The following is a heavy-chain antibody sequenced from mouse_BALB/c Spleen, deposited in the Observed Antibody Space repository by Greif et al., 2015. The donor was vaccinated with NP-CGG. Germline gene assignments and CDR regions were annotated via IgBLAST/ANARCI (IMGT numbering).Heavy chain of an antibody. D-gene: IGHD2-1*01. V-gene: IGHV5-15*02. Sequence: EVKLVESGGGLVQPGGSRKLSCAASGFTFSDYGMAWVRQAPGKGPEWVAFISNLAYSIYYADTVTGRFTISRENAKNTLYLEMSSLRSEDTAMYYCARKGNYVAMDYWGQGTSVTVSS. CDR2: ISNLAYSI. CDR3: ARKGNYVAMDY. J-gene: IGHJ4*01. CDR1: GFTFSDYG.